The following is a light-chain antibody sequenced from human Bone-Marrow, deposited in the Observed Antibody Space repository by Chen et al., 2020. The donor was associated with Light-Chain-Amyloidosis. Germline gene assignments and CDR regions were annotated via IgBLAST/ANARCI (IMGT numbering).Light chain of an antibody. CDR2: MVS. J-gene: IGKJ4*01. Sequence: DIVMTQTPLSLSVTPGEPASIACRSSKTLLDCDDGKTYLDWFLQKTGQSPQLLIYMVSHRGSGVPERFSGSGSGTDFTLKISRVEAEDVGVYYCMQRIEFPFTFGGGTKVEIK. CDR3: MQRIEFPFT. CDR1: KTLLDCDDGKTY. V-gene: IGKV2-40*01.